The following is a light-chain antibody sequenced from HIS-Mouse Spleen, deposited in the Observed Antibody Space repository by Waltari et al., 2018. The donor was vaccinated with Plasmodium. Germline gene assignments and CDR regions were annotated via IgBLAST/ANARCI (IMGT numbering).Light chain of an antibody. CDR2: QDS. J-gene: IGLJ2*01. V-gene: IGLV3-1*01. CDR3: QAWDSSTAVV. CDR1: KLGDKY. Sequence: SYELTQPPSVSVSPEQTASITCSGDKLGDKYACWYQQKPGQSPVLVIYQDSKRPSGIPGRFSGSNSGNTATLTISGTQAMDEADYYCQAWDSSTAVVFGGGTKLTVL.